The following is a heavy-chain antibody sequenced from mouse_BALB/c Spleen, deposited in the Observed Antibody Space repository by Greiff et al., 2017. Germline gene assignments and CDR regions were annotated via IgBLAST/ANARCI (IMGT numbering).Heavy chain of an antibody. D-gene: IGHD2-14*01. CDR2: ISSGSSTI. CDR1: GFTFSSFG. V-gene: IGHV5-17*02. CDR3: ARRYRYDEGYAMDD. J-gene: IGHJ4*01. Sequence: EVKLMESGGGLVQPGGSRKLSCAASGFTFSSFGMHWVRQAPEKGLEWVAYISSGSSTIYYADTVKGRFTISRDNPKNTPFLQMTSLRSEDTAMYYCARRYRYDEGYAMDDWGQGTSVTVSS.